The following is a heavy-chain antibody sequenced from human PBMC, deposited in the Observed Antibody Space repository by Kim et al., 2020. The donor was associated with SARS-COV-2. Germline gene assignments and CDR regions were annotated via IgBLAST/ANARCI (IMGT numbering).Heavy chain of an antibody. J-gene: IGHJ4*02. V-gene: IGHV3-48*02. CDR3: ARDRSSGYPGSFDY. Sequence: ADSVKGRFTIFRDNAQNSLYLQMNSLRDEDTAVYFCARDRSSGYPGSFDYWGQGALVTVSS. D-gene: IGHD6-19*01.